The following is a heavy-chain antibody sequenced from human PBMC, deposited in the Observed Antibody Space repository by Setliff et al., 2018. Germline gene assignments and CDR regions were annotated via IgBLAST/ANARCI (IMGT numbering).Heavy chain of an antibody. Sequence: ASVKVSCKASGYTFTSYGISWVRQAPGQGLEWMGWISAYNGNTNYAQKLQGRVTMTTDTSTSTAYMELRSLRSDDTAVYYCARDLGGLHLTMYHFDYWGQVTLVTVSS. CDR2: ISAYNGNT. CDR1: GYTFTSYG. J-gene: IGHJ4*02. CDR3: ARDLGGLHLTMYHFDY. V-gene: IGHV1-18*01. D-gene: IGHD3-10*02.